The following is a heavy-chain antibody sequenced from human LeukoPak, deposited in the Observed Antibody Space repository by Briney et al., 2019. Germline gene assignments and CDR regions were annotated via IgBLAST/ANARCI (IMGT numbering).Heavy chain of an antibody. CDR2: INPNSGGT. CDR3: AATVTIGYFYGMDV. Sequence: VASAKASCKASGYTSTGNYMHWVRQAPGQRLEWMGWINPNSGGTNYAQKFQGRVTMTRDTSISTASMELSMLRSDDTAVDYCAATVTIGYFYGMDVWGEGTTVTVSS. CDR1: GYTSTGNY. J-gene: IGHJ6*04. D-gene: IGHD4-17*01. V-gene: IGHV1-2*02.